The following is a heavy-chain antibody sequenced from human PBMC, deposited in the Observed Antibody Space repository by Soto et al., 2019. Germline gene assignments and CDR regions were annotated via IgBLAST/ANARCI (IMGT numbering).Heavy chain of an antibody. D-gene: IGHD5-18*01. Sequence: PGGSLRLSCAASGFTFTTAWINWVRQAPGKGLEWVGRIKSKTDGGTGDFAAPVRGRFAISRDDSKNTLYLQMNSLKTEDTAVYYCTTRQRWSQAKYYYYGMDVWGQGTMVTVSS. V-gene: IGHV3-15*07. CDR1: GFTFTTAW. CDR3: TTRQRWSQAKYYYYGMDV. J-gene: IGHJ6*02. CDR2: IKSKTDGGTG.